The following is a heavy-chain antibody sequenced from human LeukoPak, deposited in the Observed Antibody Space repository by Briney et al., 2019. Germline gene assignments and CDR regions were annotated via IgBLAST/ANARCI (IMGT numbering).Heavy chain of an antibody. CDR3: ARGPSGYHNT. Sequence: PGGSLRLSCAASRFTFSSYGMSWVRQAPGKGLEWVSGISGSGGSTYYADSAKGRFTISRDNSKNTLYLQMNSLRVEDTAVYYCARGPSGYHNTGGQGTLVTVSS. J-gene: IGHJ4*02. CDR2: ISGSGGST. D-gene: IGHD5-12*01. V-gene: IGHV3-23*01. CDR1: RFTFSSYG.